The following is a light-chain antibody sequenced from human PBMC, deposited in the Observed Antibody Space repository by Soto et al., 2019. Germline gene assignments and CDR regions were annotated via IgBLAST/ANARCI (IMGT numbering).Light chain of an antibody. CDR2: AAS. J-gene: IGKJ4*01. CDR1: QVFKSF. Sequence: EIHLTQSTSFLAAFVGDGVPIICRASQVFKSFLAWFQQKPGKAPXLLTSAASTLQMGVPSRFSGSGSGTEFTLTISGLQPEDVATYYCQQLNIYPLTFGGWTKVDI. CDR3: QQLNIYPLT. V-gene: IGKV1-9*01.